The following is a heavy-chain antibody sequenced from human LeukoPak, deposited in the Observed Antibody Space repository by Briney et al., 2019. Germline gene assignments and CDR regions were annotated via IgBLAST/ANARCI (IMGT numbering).Heavy chain of an antibody. CDR1: GGSISSSSYY. V-gene: IGHV4-39*07. D-gene: IGHD6-13*01. Sequence: SETLSLTCTVSGGSISSSSYYWGWIRQPPGKGLEWIGSIYYSGSTYYNPSLKSRVTISVDTSRNQFSLRLSSVTAADTAVYYCARVTGYMTEDFFDYWGQGTLVTVSS. CDR2: IYYSGST. J-gene: IGHJ4*02. CDR3: ARVTGYMTEDFFDY.